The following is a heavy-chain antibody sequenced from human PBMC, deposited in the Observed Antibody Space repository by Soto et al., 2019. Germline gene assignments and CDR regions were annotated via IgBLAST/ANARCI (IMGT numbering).Heavy chain of an antibody. J-gene: IGHJ6*03. CDR2: IWYDGSNK. Sequence: GGSLRLSCAASGFTFSSYGMHWVRQATGKGLEWVAVIWYDGSNKYYADSVKGRFTISRDNSKNTLYLQMNSLRAEDTAVYYCARGKVVPPYYYYYYMDVWGKGTTVTVSS. D-gene: IGHD2-2*01. CDR3: ARGKVVPPYYYYYYMDV. V-gene: IGHV3-33*01. CDR1: GFTFSSYG.